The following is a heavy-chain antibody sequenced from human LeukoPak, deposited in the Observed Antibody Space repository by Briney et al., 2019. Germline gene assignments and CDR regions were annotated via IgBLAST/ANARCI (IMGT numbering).Heavy chain of an antibody. CDR2: INPNSGGT. V-gene: IGHV1-2*02. Sequence: ASVKVSCKASGYTFTGYYMHWVRQAPGQGLEWMGWINPNSGGTKYAQKFQGRVTMTRDTSIGTSYMELSSLRPDDTAVYFCARDVKYCSSISCYGKDAFDIWGQGTMVTVSS. J-gene: IGHJ3*02. CDR1: GYTFTGYY. CDR3: ARDVKYCSSISCYGKDAFDI. D-gene: IGHD2-2*01.